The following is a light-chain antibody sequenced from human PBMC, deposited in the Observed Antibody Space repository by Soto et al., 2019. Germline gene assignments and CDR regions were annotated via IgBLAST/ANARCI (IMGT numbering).Light chain of an antibody. Sequence: DIQMTQSPSTLSASVGDRVTITCRASQSISSWLAWYQQKPGKAPNLLIYKASTLESGVSSRFSGSGSGTEFTLTISSLQPDDFATYYGQQYNSYPWTFGQGTKVEMK. CDR2: KAS. CDR3: QQYNSYPWT. J-gene: IGKJ1*01. CDR1: QSISSW. V-gene: IGKV1-5*03.